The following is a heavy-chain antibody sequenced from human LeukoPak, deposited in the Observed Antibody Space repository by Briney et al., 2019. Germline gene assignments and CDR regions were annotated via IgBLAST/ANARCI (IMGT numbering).Heavy chain of an antibody. CDR1: GLTFSIHW. J-gene: IGHJ4*02. Sequence: PGGSLRLFCAASGLTFSIHWMNWVRQAPGKGLECVANINQDGSDKYYVDSVKGRFTISRDNTKNSVYLQMNSLRAEDTAVYYCVGGDYWGQGTLVTVSS. CDR2: INQDGSDK. CDR3: VGGDY. V-gene: IGHV3-7*01.